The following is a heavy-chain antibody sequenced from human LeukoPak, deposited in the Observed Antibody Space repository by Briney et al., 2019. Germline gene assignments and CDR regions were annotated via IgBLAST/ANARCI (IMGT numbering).Heavy chain of an antibody. CDR2: INPSGGST. V-gene: IGHV1-46*01. D-gene: IGHD3-22*01. CDR1: GYTFTRYY. J-gene: IGHJ4*02. Sequence: ASVKVSCKASGYTFTRYYIHWVRQAPGQGLEWMGIINPSGGSTSYAQKFQGRVTMTRDTSTSTVYMELSSLRSEDTAVYYCAREGDSSGYSIVYFDYWGQGTPVTVSS. CDR3: AREGDSSGYSIVYFDY.